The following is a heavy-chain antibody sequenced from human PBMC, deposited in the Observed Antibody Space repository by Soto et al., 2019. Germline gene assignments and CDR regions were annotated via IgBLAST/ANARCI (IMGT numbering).Heavy chain of an antibody. CDR3: ARSGDNYNLLDY. CDR1: GFTSSDHY. CDR2: SSNSGSFT. V-gene: IGHV3-11*06. J-gene: IGHJ4*02. D-gene: IGHD1-1*01. Sequence: PGGYLRLSCAASGFTSSDHYMSWIRQAPGKGLEWIGYSSNSGSFTRYADSVKGRFSISRDNAKNSLYLQINSLRGDDTAIYYCARSGDNYNLLDYWGQGTPVTVSS.